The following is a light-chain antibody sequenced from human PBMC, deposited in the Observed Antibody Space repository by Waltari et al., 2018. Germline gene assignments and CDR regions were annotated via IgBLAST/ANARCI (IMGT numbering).Light chain of an antibody. V-gene: IGLV2-14*03. J-gene: IGLJ1*01. CDR1: SSDIGAYNF. Sequence: QSALTQPASVSGSPGQSITISCTGTSSDIGAYNFVSWYQKHPGKAPKVMIYDVNNRPAGVSRLFSGAKSGNTASLTISGLQAEDEADYYCSSYTTGSTRYVFGSGTKVTVL. CDR3: SSYTTGSTRYV. CDR2: DVN.